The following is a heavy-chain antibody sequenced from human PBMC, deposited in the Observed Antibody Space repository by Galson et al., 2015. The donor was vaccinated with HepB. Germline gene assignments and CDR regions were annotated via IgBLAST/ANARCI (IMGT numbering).Heavy chain of an antibody. V-gene: IGHV1-18*04. Sequence: SVKVSCKASGYTFTSYGISWVRQAPGDGLEWMGWISAYNGNTNYAQKLQGRVTMTTDTSTSTAYMELRSLRSDDTAVYYCARALPIPGIAAARPVDYWGQGTLVTVSS. CDR3: ARALPIPGIAAARPVDY. D-gene: IGHD6-13*01. CDR1: GYTFTSYG. J-gene: IGHJ4*02. CDR2: ISAYNGNT.